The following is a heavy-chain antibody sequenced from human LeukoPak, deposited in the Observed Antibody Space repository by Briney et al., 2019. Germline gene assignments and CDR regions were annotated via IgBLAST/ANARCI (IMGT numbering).Heavy chain of an antibody. Sequence: GGSLRLSGAASGFTFSSYSMNWVRQAPGKGLEWVSSISSSSSYIYYADSVKGRFTISRDNAKNSLYLQMNSLRPEDTAVYYCAGKLDIAAAGINWFDPWGQGTLVTVSS. CDR1: GFTFSSYS. CDR3: AGKLDIAAAGINWFDP. J-gene: IGHJ5*02. V-gene: IGHV3-21*01. CDR2: ISSSSSYI. D-gene: IGHD6-13*01.